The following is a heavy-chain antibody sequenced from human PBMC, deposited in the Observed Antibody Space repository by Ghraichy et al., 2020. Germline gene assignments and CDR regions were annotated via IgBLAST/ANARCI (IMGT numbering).Heavy chain of an antibody. CDR2: INHSGST. CDR3: ASFSGSYRRSYGMDV. D-gene: IGHD3-16*02. CDR1: GGSFSGYY. J-gene: IGHJ6*02. Sequence: SETLSLTCAVYGGSFSGYYWSWIRQPPGKGLEWIGEINHSGSTNYNPSLKSRVTISVDTSKNQFSLKLSSVTAADTAVYYCASFSGSYRRSYGMDVWGQGTTVTVSS. V-gene: IGHV4-34*01.